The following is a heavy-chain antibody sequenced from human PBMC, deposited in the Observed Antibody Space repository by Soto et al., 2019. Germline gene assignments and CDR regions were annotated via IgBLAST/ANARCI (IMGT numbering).Heavy chain of an antibody. Sequence: PSETLGLTCAFYGCSFSCYDWSWIRHPPGKGLEWIGEINHSGSTNYNPSLKSRVTISVDTSKNQFSLKLSSVTAADTAVYYCVFESVEMATISGGGGYDYWGQGILVTVSA. CDR2: INHSGST. CDR1: GCSFSCYD. V-gene: IGHV4-34*01. D-gene: IGHD2-15*01. J-gene: IGHJ4*02. CDR3: VFESVEMATISGGGGYDY.